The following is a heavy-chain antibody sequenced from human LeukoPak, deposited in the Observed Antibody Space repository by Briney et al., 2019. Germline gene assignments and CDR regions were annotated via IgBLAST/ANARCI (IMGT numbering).Heavy chain of an antibody. CDR2: IYYSGST. V-gene: IGHV4-39*01. CDR3: ARRRLRGYDFDY. J-gene: IGHJ4*02. D-gene: IGHD5-12*01. CDR1: GGSISSGFYY. Sequence: SETLSLTCTISGGSISSGFYYWGWIRQPPGKGLEWIGNIYYSGSTIFNPSLKSRITMTVDTSKNQFSLKLSSVTAADTAVYYCARRRLRGYDFDYWGQGTLVTVSS.